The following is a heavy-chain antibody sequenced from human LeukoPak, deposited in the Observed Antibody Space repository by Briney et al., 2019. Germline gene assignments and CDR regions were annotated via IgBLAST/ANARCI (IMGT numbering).Heavy chain of an antibody. J-gene: IGHJ4*02. CDR2: IYYSGST. Sequence: PSETLSLTCTVSGGSISSYYWSWIRQPPGKGLEWIGYIYYSGSTNYNPSLKSRVTISVDTSKNQFSLKLSSVTAADTAAYYCARSKRFLEWLLWDYWGQGTLVTVSS. V-gene: IGHV4-59*01. CDR3: ARSKRFLEWLLWDY. CDR1: GGSISSYY. D-gene: IGHD3-3*01.